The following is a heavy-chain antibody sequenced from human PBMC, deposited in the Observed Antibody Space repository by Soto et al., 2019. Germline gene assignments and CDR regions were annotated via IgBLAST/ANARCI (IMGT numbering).Heavy chain of an antibody. J-gene: IGHJ5*01. CDR3: ARGPRWEFAS. CDR1: GGSVSSYSLY. CDR2: IYYSGST. Sequence: SETLSLTCTVSGGSVSSYSLYWSWSRQPTVKGLEWIWYIYYSGSTNYTPSLKSRVTMSVGTSKNQFSLKLRSVTAADTGVYYCARGPRWEFASWGQETLVTVSS. V-gene: IGHV4-61*01. D-gene: IGHD1-26*01.